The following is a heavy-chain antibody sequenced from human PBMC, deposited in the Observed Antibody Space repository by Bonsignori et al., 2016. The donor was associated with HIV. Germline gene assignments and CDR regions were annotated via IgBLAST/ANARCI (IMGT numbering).Heavy chain of an antibody. CDR3: ARSGRYSNAFDL. CDR1: GGSYSSYT. CDR2: ITPILGMA. J-gene: IGHJ3*01. V-gene: IGHV1-69*02. Sequence: QVQLVQSGAEIKKPGSSLRVSCKASGGSYSSYTYSWVRRAPGQGLVWMGRITPILGMANYAEKFQDRVTITADTSTTTAYLELRSLRSEDTAVYYCARSGRYSNAFDLWGQGTVVTVSS. D-gene: IGHD1-26*01.